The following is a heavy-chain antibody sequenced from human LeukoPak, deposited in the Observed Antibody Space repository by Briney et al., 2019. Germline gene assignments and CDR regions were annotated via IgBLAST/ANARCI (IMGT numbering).Heavy chain of an antibody. CDR2: IYYSGST. Sequence: SETLSLTCTVSGGSISSYYWSWIRQPPGKGLEWIGYIYYSGSTNYNPSLKCRVAISVDTSKNQFSLKLSSVTAADKAVYYCARGDSSGYIFGNWFDPWGQGTLVTVSS. V-gene: IGHV4-59*12. J-gene: IGHJ5*02. D-gene: IGHD3-22*01. CDR3: ARGDSSGYIFGNWFDP. CDR1: GGSISSYY.